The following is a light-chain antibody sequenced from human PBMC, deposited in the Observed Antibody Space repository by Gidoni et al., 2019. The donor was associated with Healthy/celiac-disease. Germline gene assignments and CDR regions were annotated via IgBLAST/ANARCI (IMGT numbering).Light chain of an antibody. Sequence: QSALTQPASVSGSPGQSITISCTGTSSDVGGYNYVPWYQQPPGTAPKLMIYDVSNRPSGVSNRFSGSKSGNTASLTISGLQAEDEADYFCSSYTSSSIPYVFGIGTKVSVL. CDR1: SSDVGGYNY. CDR3: SSYTSSSIPYV. J-gene: IGLJ1*01. V-gene: IGLV2-14*03. CDR2: DVS.